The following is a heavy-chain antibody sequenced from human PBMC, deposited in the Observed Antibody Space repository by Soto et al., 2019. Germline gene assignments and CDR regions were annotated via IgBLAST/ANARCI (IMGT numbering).Heavy chain of an antibody. CDR1: GGTFSSYA. J-gene: IGHJ3*02. V-gene: IGHV1-69*10. CDR3: AREGYCSSTSCYTDAFDI. D-gene: IGHD2-2*02. CDR2: IIPILGIA. Sequence: ASVKVSCKASGGTFSSYAISWVRQAPGQGLEWMGGIIPILGIANYARKFQGSVTITADKSTSKAYMELSSLRSEDTAVYYCAREGYCSSTSCYTDAFDIWGQGTMVTVSS.